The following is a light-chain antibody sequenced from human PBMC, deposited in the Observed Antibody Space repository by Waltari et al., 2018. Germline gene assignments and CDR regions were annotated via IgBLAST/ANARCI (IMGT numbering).Light chain of an antibody. CDR3: NSYTRSAVYV. V-gene: IGLV2-14*01. J-gene: IGLJ1*01. CDR1: SSYVGAYNY. Sequence: QSALTQPAPVSGSPGQSITVSCTGTSSYVGAYNYVSWYQHHAGKAPKLIISEVTTQPSGVSDRFSGSKSGNTAYLTISGLQAEDEADYYCNSYTRSAVYVFGTGTTVTVL. CDR2: EVT.